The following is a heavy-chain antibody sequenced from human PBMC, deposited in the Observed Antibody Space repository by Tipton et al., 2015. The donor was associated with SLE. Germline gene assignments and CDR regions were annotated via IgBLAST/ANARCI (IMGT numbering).Heavy chain of an antibody. CDR1: GGSISSGSHF. CDR3: ARGKVSWFDP. D-gene: IGHD1-14*01. Sequence: TLSLTCSVSGGSISSGSHFWGWIRQPAGKGLEWLGHLYSSGSTQYNPSLEGRVTISTDTSQTQFSLRLRSLTAADTAVYFCARGKVSWFDPWGKGALVTVSS. V-gene: IGHV4-61*09. J-gene: IGHJ5*02. CDR2: LYSSGST.